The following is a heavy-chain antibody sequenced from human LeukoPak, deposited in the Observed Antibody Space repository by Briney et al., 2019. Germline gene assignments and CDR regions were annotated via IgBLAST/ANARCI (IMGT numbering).Heavy chain of an antibody. Sequence: ASVKVSCKASGYTFTSYGISWVRQAPGQGLEWMGWISAYNGNTNYAQKLQGRVTMTTDTSTSTAYMELRSPRSDDTAVYYCARVKRYGSGTTGGDYWGQGTLVTVSS. D-gene: IGHD3-10*01. CDR3: ARVKRYGSGTTGGDY. J-gene: IGHJ4*02. CDR1: GYTFTSYG. V-gene: IGHV1-18*04. CDR2: ISAYNGNT.